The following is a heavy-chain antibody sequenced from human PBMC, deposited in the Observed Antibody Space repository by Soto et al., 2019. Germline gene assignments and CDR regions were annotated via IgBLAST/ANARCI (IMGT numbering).Heavy chain of an antibody. D-gene: IGHD6-19*01. CDR2: IYWDDDK. CDR1: GFSLSTSGVG. Sequence: QITLKESGPTLVKPTQTLTLTCTFSGFSLSTSGVGVGWIRQPPGKALEWLALIYWDDDKRYSPSLKSRLTLTKAPSNTLVVRTMTIMDPVDTATYYCAHRRRSGGWTGFDYWGQGTLVTVSS. CDR3: AHRRRSGGWTGFDY. J-gene: IGHJ4*02. V-gene: IGHV2-5*02.